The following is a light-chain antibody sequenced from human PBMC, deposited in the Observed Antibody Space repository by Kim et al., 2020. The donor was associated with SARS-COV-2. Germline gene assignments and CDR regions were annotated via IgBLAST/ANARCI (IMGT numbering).Light chain of an antibody. V-gene: IGLV2-11*01. CDR3: CSYAGSYRGV. CDR1: SSDVGGYNY. CDR2: DVS. Sequence: GQSVTISCTGTSSDVGGYNYVSWYQQHPGKAPKLMIYDVSKRPSGVPDRFSGSKSGNTASLTISGLQAEDEADYYCCSYAGSYRGVFGGGTKLTVL. J-gene: IGLJ3*02.